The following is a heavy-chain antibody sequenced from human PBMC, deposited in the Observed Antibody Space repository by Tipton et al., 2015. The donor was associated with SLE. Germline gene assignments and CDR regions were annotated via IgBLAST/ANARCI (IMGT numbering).Heavy chain of an antibody. CDR1: GGSVSSVGYY. J-gene: IGHJ4*02. CDR3: ARDRSRGYGSFED. D-gene: IGHD5-12*01. CDR2: IYYIGSGST. Sequence: TLSLTCTVSGGSVSSVGYYWSWIRLQPGKGLEWIGYIYYIGSGSTSYNPSLKSRLTISVDTSKNQFSLKLSSVTAADTAVYYCARDRSRGYGSFEDWGQGTLVTVSS. V-gene: IGHV4-31*03.